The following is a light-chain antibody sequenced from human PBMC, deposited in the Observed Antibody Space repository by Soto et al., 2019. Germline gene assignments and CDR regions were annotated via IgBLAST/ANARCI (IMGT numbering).Light chain of an antibody. Sequence: QSALTQPASVSGSPGQSITISCTGTSSDVGNYNLVSWYQQYPGKAPKLMIYEVTNRPSGVSNRFSGSKSGNTASLTISGLQAEDEADYYCSSFTSSTTLMVFGGGTKLTVL. J-gene: IGLJ2*01. CDR2: EVT. CDR1: SSDVGNYNL. CDR3: SSFTSSTTLMV. V-gene: IGLV2-14*02.